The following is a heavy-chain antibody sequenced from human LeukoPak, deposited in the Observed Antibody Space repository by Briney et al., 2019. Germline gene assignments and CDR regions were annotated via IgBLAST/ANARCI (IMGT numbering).Heavy chain of an antibody. V-gene: IGHV1-2*02. CDR2: INPNSGGT. Sequence: ASVKVSCKASGYTFTSYGISWVRQAPGQGLEWMGWINPNSGGTNYAQKFQGRVTMTRDTSISTAYMELSRLRSDDTAVYYCARDYVGIAARPDGGDYWGQGTLVTVSS. J-gene: IGHJ4*02. CDR1: GYTFTSYG. D-gene: IGHD6-6*01. CDR3: ARDYVGIAARPDGGDY.